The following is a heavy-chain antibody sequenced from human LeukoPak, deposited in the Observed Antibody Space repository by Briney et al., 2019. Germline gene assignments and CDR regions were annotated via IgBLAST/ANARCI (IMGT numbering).Heavy chain of an antibody. V-gene: IGHV3-30-3*01. CDR2: ISYDGSNK. CDR3: ASSTYYYDSSTPDAFDI. CDR1: GFTFSSYA. D-gene: IGHD3-22*01. Sequence: GGSLRLSCAASGFTFSSYAMHWVRQAPGKGLEWVAVISYDGSNKYYADSVKGRFTISRDNSKNTLYLQMNSLRAEDTAVYYCASSTYYYDSSTPDAFDIWGQGTMVTVSS. J-gene: IGHJ3*02.